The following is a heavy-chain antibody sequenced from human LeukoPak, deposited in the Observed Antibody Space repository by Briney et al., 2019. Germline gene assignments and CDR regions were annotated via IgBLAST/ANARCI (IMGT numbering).Heavy chain of an antibody. J-gene: IGHJ4*02. CDR3: TTEIADYYSSGDY. V-gene: IGHV3-15*01. CDR1: GFTFSNAW. D-gene: IGHD6-19*01. Sequence: GGSLRLCCAASGFTFSNAWMSWVRQAPGKGLEWVGRIKSKTDGGTTDYAAPVKGRFTISRDDSKNTLYLQMNSLKTEDTAVYYCTTEIADYYSSGDYWGQGTLVTVSS. CDR2: IKSKTDGGTT.